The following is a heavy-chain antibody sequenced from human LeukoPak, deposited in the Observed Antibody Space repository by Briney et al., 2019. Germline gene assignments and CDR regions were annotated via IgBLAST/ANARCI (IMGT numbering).Heavy chain of an antibody. CDR1: GGSISSGGYY. CDR3: ARGAYQVN. V-gene: IGHV4-39*07. Sequence: SETLSLTCTVSGGSISSGGYYWSWIRQPPGKGLEWIGEINHSGSTNYNPSLKSRVTISVDTSKNQFSLKLSSVTAADTAVYYCARGAYQVNWGQGTLVTVSS. D-gene: IGHD2-2*01. J-gene: IGHJ4*02. CDR2: INHSGST.